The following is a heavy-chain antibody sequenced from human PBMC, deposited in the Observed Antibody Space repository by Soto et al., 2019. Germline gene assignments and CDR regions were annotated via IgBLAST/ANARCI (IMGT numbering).Heavy chain of an antibody. D-gene: IGHD6-13*01. V-gene: IGHV4-34*01. CDR3: ARGAAAGFDP. CDR2: INHSGST. J-gene: IGHJ5*02. Sequence: QVQLQQWGAGLLKPSETLSLTCAVYGGSFSGYYWCWIRQPPGKGLEWIGEINHSGSTNYNPSLKSRVTISVDTSKNQFSLKLSSVTAADTAVYYCARGAAAGFDPWGQGTLVTVSS. CDR1: GGSFSGYY.